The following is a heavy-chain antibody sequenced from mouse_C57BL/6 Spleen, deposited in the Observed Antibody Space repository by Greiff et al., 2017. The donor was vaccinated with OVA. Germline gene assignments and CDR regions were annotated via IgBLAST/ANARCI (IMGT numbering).Heavy chain of an antibody. CDR3: AMGYDYDFAY. CDR2: IHPSDSDT. Sequence: QVHVKQPGAELVKPGASVKVSCKASGYTFTSYWMHWVKQRPGQGLEWIGRIHPSDSDTNYNQKFKGKATLTVDKSSSTAYMQLSSLTSEDSAVYYCAMGYDYDFAYWGQGTLVTVSA. CDR1: GYTFTSYW. V-gene: IGHV1-74*01. J-gene: IGHJ3*01. D-gene: IGHD2-4*01.